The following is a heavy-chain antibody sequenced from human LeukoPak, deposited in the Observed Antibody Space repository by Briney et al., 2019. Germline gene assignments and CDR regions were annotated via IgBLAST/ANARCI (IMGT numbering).Heavy chain of an antibody. J-gene: IGHJ4*02. CDR1: GFTFSSYS. V-gene: IGHV3-21*04. CDR2: ITSSTNYI. CDR3: ARDTNYYDSSGYYSGSDFDY. D-gene: IGHD3-22*01. Sequence: GGSPRLSCAASGFTFSSYSMNWVRQAPGKGLEWVSSITSSTNYIYYADSVKGRFTTSRDDAKNTLYLQMNSLRAEDTAVYYCARDTNYYDSSGYYSGSDFDYWGQGTLVTVSS.